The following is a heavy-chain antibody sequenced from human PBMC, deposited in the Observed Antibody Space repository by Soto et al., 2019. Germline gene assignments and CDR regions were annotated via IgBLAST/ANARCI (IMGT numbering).Heavy chain of an antibody. V-gene: IGHV3-23*01. J-gene: IGHJ4*01. CDR2: IRGSGGST. CDR3: AKARRSGGYFNFDY. CDR1: GFTFSSND. D-gene: IGHD3-10*01. Sequence: EVQLLESGGGLEQPGGYLRLSCADSGFTFSSNDMSWVRQAPGKGLEWVSSIRGSGGSTYYADSVKGRFTISRDNSKNTLYLQMNSLRAEDTAVYYCAKARRSGGYFNFDYWGHGTQVTVSS.